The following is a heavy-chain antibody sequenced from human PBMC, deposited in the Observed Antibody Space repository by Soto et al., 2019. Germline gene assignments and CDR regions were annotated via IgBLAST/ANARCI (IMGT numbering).Heavy chain of an antibody. J-gene: IGHJ6*02. Sequence: QVQLVQSGAEVKKPGSSVKVSCKASGATFSSYAISWVRQAPGQGLEWMGGIIPIFGTANYAQKFQGRVTITADESTSTAYMELSSLRSEDTAVYYCARDREVVVPAVIRGVYYYYYGMDVWGQGTTVTVSS. CDR3: ARDREVVVPAVIRGVYYYYYGMDV. CDR1: GATFSSYA. CDR2: IIPIFGTA. D-gene: IGHD2-2*01. V-gene: IGHV1-69*01.